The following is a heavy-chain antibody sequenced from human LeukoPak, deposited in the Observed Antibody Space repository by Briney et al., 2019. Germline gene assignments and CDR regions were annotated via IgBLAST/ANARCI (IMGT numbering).Heavy chain of an antibody. V-gene: IGHV3-30-3*01. J-gene: IGHJ4*02. Sequence: GRSLRLSCAASGFTFSSYAMHWVRQAPGKGLEWVAVISYDGSNKYYADSVKGRFTISRDNSKNTLYLQMNSLKTEDTAVYYCTTESWIQLWAFDYWGQGTLVTVSS. CDR3: TTESWIQLWAFDY. D-gene: IGHD5-18*01. CDR2: ISYDGSNK. CDR1: GFTFSSYA.